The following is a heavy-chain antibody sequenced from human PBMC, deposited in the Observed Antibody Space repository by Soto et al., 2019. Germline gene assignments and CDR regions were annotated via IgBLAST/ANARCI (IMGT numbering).Heavy chain of an antibody. V-gene: IGHV3-64D*08. CDR1: GFTFSSYA. CDR2: ISSNGGST. Sequence: GGSLRLSCSASGFTFSSYAMHWVRQAPGKGLEYVSAISSNGGSTYYADTVKGRFTISRDNSKNTLYLQMRSLRAEDTAVYYCVKQHGYNYNYWGQGTLVTVSS. CDR3: VKQHGYNYNY. D-gene: IGHD5-12*01. J-gene: IGHJ4*02.